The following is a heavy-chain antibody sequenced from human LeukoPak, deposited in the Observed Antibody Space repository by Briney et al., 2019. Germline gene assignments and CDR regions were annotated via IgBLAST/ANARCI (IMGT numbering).Heavy chain of an antibody. CDR1: GYTFTSYY. J-gene: IGHJ4*02. CDR2: INPSGGST. V-gene: IGHV1-46*01. D-gene: IGHD3-22*01. CDR3: ARGPPLYYYDSSGYYKPSFDY. Sequence: ASVKVSCKASGYTFTSYYMHWVRQAPGQGLEWMGIINPSGGSTSYAQKFQGRVTMTRDTSTSTVYMELSSLRSGDTAVYYCARGPPLYYYDSSGYYKPSFDYWGQGTLVTVSS.